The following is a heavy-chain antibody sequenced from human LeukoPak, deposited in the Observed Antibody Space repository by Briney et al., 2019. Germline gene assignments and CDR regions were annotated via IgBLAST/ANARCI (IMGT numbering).Heavy chain of an antibody. Sequence: PGGSLRLSCAASGLSFSSYAIHWVRQAPGKGLEWVAVISYDGSNEYYADSVKGRFSISRDNSKNTVYLQMNSLRAEDTAVYYCAKVHLTYYYDSSGYGFQDYWGQGTLVTVSS. D-gene: IGHD3-22*01. J-gene: IGHJ4*02. CDR2: ISYDGSNE. CDR1: GLSFSSYA. CDR3: AKVHLTYYYDSSGYGFQDY. V-gene: IGHV3-30*18.